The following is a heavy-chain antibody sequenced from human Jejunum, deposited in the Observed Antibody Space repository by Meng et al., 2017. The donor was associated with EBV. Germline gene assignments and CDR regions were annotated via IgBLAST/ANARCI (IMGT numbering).Heavy chain of an antibody. CDR3: SSDQTSSYYAY. CDR1: GDSVCSGGYY. CDR2: IYNSSNT. V-gene: IGHV4-61*08. J-gene: IGHJ4*02. D-gene: IGHD6-6*01. Sequence: QVQLQQSGPGLVKPSQTLSLTCAISGDSVCSGGYYWSWIRQPPAKGLEWLGSIYNSSNTYYNSAVKVRSPISTNTDKSQFYFWLSLVSAADTAVDDCSSDQTSSYYAYWGQGTLVTVSS.